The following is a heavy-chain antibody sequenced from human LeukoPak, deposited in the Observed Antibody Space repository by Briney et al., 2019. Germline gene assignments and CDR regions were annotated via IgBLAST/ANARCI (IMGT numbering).Heavy chain of an antibody. CDR3: AREGCSSTSCYTRFYDLSV. D-gene: IGHD2-2*02. CDR1: GFTFNDYH. J-gene: IGHJ6*02. Sequence: PGGSLRLSCTASGFTFNDYHMNWVRQAPGKGLEWISYISSSGSTIYYADSVKGRFTISRDNAKNSLYLQMNSLRAEDTAVYYCAREGCSSTSCYTRFYDLSVWGQGTTVTVSS. V-gene: IGHV3-11*01. CDR2: ISSSGSTI.